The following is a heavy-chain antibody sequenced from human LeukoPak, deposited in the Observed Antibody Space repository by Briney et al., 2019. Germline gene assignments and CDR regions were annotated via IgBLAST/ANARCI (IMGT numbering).Heavy chain of an antibody. Sequence: SETLSLTCSVSGVSISSSSHYWGWIRQPPGKGLEWFGTISYSGSTYYNPSLKSRVTISVDTSKNQFSLKLSSVTAADTAVYYCARYTTNDNRYFDLWGRGTLVTVSS. CDR2: ISYSGST. CDR1: GVSISSSSHY. J-gene: IGHJ2*01. D-gene: IGHD2/OR15-2a*01. V-gene: IGHV4-39*01. CDR3: ARYTTNDNRYFDL.